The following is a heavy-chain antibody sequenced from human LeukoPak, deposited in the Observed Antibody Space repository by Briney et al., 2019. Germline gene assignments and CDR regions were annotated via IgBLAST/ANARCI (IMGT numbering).Heavy chain of an antibody. Sequence: SVKVSCKASGGTFSSYAISWVRQAPGQGLEWLGGIIPIFGTANYAQKFQGRFTITADESTSTAYMELSSLRSEDTAVYYCHVTSVPGYCSSTSCYGDFDYWGQGTLVTVSS. CDR1: GGTFSSYA. J-gene: IGHJ4*02. CDR3: HVTSVPGYCSSTSCYGDFDY. D-gene: IGHD2-2*03. V-gene: IGHV1-69*01. CDR2: IIPIFGTA.